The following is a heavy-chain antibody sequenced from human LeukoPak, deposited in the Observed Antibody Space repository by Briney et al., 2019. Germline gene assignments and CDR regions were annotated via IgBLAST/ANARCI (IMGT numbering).Heavy chain of an antibody. CDR1: VGTFSSYD. Sequence: GASVKVSCKASVGTFSSYDISWVRQAPGQGLEWMGRIIPILGIANYAQKFQGRVTITADKSTSTDYMELSRLRSEDTAVYYCAREGHTVVVVAATQFDYWGQGTLVTVSS. V-gene: IGHV1-69*04. D-gene: IGHD2-15*01. J-gene: IGHJ4*02. CDR2: IIPILGIA. CDR3: AREGHTVVVVAATQFDY.